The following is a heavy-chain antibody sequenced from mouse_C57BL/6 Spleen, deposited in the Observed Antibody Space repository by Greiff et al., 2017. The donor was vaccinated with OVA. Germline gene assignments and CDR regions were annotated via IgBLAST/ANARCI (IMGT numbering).Heavy chain of an antibody. Sequence: VQLQQSGPELVKPGASVKISCKASGYSFTGYYMNWVKQSPEKSLEWIGEINPSTGGTTYNHKFKAKATLTVEKSSSTAYMQLKSLTSEDSAVYYCARTSTTVVATDWYFDVWGTGTTVTVSS. J-gene: IGHJ1*03. V-gene: IGHV1-42*01. CDR2: INPSTGGT. D-gene: IGHD1-1*01. CDR3: ARTSTTVVATDWYFDV. CDR1: GYSFTGYY.